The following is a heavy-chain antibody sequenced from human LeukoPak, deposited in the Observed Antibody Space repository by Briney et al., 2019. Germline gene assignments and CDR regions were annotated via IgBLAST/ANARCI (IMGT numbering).Heavy chain of an antibody. CDR2: IHSSGST. CDR3: ARGSQDILDPNCFDP. V-gene: IGHV4-39*07. J-gene: IGHJ5*02. Sequence: PSETLSPTCTVSGGSISSSAYHWGWIRQPPGKGLEWVGSIHSSGSTYYNPSLKSRVTISVDTSKNQFSLKLSSVTAADTAFYFCARGSQDILDPNCFDPWGQGTLVTVSS. D-gene: IGHD5-12*01. CDR1: GGSISSSAYH.